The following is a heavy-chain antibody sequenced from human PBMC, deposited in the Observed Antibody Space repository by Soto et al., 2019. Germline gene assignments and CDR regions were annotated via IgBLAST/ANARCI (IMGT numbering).Heavy chain of an antibody. CDR2: VKSKTDGGTS. Sequence: LRLSCGASGFIFSNAWINWVRQAPGKGLEWVGRVKSKTDGGTSDYAAPVKGRFAVSRDDSRNMVYLQMNSLKTEDTGMYYCTTDSYSSIIVVRFDYWGQGTVVTVSS. D-gene: IGHD3-22*01. V-gene: IGHV3-15*07. CDR1: GFIFSNAW. J-gene: IGHJ4*02. CDR3: TTDSYSSIIVVRFDY.